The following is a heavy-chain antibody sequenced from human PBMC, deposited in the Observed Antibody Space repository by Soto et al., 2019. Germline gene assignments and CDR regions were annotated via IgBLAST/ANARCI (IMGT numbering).Heavy chain of an antibody. CDR2: IYYSGST. CDR1: GGSISSYY. CDR3: ARGRVAAMVTWYFDL. V-gene: IGHV4-59*01. D-gene: IGHD5-18*01. J-gene: IGHJ2*01. Sequence: QVQLQESGPGLVKPSETLSLTCTVSGGSISSYYWSWIRQPPGKGLEWIGYIYYSGSTNYNPSLKSRVTISVDTSKNQFSLKLSSVTAADTAVYYCARGRVAAMVTWYFDLWGRGTLVTVSS.